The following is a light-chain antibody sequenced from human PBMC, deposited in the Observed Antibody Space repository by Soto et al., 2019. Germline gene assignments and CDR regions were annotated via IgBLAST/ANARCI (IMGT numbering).Light chain of an antibody. CDR1: QSVSSSY. Sequence: PGERATLSCRASQSVSSSYLAWYQQKPGQAPRLLIYGASSRATGIPDRFSGSGSGTDFTLTISRLEPEDFAVYYCQQYGSSLYTFGQGTKLEIK. CDR2: GAS. V-gene: IGKV3-20*01. CDR3: QQYGSSLYT. J-gene: IGKJ2*01.